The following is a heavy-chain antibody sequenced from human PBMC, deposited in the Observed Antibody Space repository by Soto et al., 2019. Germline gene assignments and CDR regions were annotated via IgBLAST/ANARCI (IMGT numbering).Heavy chain of an antibody. D-gene: IGHD3-10*01. Sequence: TGGSLRRSCAASGFTFGSYSMNWVRQAPGKWLEWVSYISSSSSTIYYADSVKGRFTISRDNAKNSLYLQMNSLRDEDTAVYYCARNLRRRNYYGSGKATYYYGMDVWGQGTTVTVSS. CDR3: ARNLRRRNYYGSGKATYYYGMDV. J-gene: IGHJ6*02. V-gene: IGHV3-48*02. CDR2: ISSSSSTI. CDR1: GFTFGSYS.